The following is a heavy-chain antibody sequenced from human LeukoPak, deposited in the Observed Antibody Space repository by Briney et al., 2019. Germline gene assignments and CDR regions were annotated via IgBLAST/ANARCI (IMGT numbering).Heavy chain of an antibody. V-gene: IGHV4-39*07. CDR3: ARYCVGGSCYSGPDY. CDR1: GGSISGSSYH. J-gene: IGHJ4*02. D-gene: IGHD2-15*01. Sequence: SETLSLTCTVSGGSISGSSYHWGWIRQPPGKGLEWIGSTFYSGITYYNPSLQSRVTISVDTSKNQFSLNLNSVTAADTAVYYCARYCVGGSCYSGPDYWGQGSLVTVSS. CDR2: TFYSGIT.